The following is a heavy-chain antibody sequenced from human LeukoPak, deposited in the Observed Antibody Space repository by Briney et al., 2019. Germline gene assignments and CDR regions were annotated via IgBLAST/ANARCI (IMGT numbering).Heavy chain of an antibody. V-gene: IGHV4-61*02. J-gene: IGHJ4*02. D-gene: IGHD6-13*01. CDR2: IYTSGST. CDR1: GGSISSGSYY. Sequence: SETLSLTCTVSGGSISSGSYYWRWIRQPAGKGLEWIGRIYTSGSTNYNPSLKSRVTISVDTSKNQFSLKLSSVTAADTAVYYCARDGGPHASGIAANYWGQGTLVTVSS. CDR3: ARDGGPHASGIAANY.